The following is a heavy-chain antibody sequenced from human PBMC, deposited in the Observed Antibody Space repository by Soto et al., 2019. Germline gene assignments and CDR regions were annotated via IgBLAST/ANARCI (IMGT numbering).Heavy chain of an antibody. CDR3: ARLVATGPIDY. CDR2: IHYTGNT. D-gene: IGHD5-12*01. J-gene: IGHJ4*02. CDR1: GGSISSRSYY. V-gene: IGHV4-39*07. Sequence: PSETLSLTCPVSGGSISSRSYYWGWVRQPPGKGLEWIGCIHYTGNTYYNPSLNSRITLSVDTSISTAYMELSRLRSDDTAVYYCARLVATGPIDYWGQGTLVTVSS.